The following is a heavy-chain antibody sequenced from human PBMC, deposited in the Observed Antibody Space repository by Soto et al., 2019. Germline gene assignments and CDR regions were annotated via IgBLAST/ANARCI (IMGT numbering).Heavy chain of an antibody. D-gene: IGHD4-17*01. CDR3: ARDSGEDDEYGDTETSAYWYFDL. V-gene: IGHV1-69*08. CDR1: GGTFSGYT. CDR2: IIPILGIA. Sequence: QVQLVQSGAEVKKPGSSVKVSCKASGGTFSGYTISWVRQAPGQGLEWMGRIIPILGIANYAQKFQGRVTITADKSTSTAYMELSSLRSEDTAMYYCARDSGEDDEYGDTETSAYWYFDLWGRGTLVTVSS. J-gene: IGHJ2*01.